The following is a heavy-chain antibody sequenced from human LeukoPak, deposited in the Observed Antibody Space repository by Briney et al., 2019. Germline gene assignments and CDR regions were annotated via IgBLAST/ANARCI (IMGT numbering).Heavy chain of an antibody. CDR2: IYYSGST. V-gene: IGHV4-39*01. D-gene: IGHD2-15*01. J-gene: IGHJ4*02. Sequence: SETLSLTCTVSGGSISSSSYYWGWIRQPPGKGLEWIESIYYSGSTYCNPSVKSRVTISVHTSKNQFSLKLSSVTAADTAVYYCARHRVPVAAFFDYWGQGTLVTVSS. CDR3: ARHRVPVAAFFDY. CDR1: GGSISSSSYY.